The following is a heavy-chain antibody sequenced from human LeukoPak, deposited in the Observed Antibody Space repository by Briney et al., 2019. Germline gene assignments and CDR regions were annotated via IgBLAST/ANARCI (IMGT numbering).Heavy chain of an antibody. J-gene: IGHJ5*02. Sequence: GGSLRLSCAASGFTFSSYSMNWVRQAPGKGLEWVSSISSSSSYIYYADSVKGRFTISRDNAKNSLYLQMNSLRAEDTAVYYCARDGDYDFWSGYYMFDPWGQGTLVTVSS. CDR3: ARDGDYDFWSGYYMFDP. D-gene: IGHD3-3*01. V-gene: IGHV3-21*01. CDR1: GFTFSSYS. CDR2: ISSSSSYI.